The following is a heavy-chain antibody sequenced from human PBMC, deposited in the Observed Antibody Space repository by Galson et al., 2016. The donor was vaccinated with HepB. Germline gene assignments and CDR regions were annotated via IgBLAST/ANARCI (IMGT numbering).Heavy chain of an antibody. V-gene: IGHV3-15*07. Sequence: SLRLSCAATGFTVSVNYMAWVRQAPGKGLEWVGRIISRSAGGTTDYAAPVKGGFAISRDDSQNTVYLQMNGLKIEDTAVYYCTTTGGTAGGSSWPPYWGQGTLVTVSS. CDR1: GFTVSVNY. CDR3: TTTGGTAGGSSWPPY. J-gene: IGHJ4*02. CDR2: IISRSAGGTT. D-gene: IGHD6-13*01.